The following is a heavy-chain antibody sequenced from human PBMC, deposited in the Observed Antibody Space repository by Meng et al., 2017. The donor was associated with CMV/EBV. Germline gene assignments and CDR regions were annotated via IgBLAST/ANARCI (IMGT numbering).Heavy chain of an antibody. J-gene: IGHJ4*02. V-gene: IGHV3-30*02. Sequence: GESLKISCAASGFTFSSYGMHWVRQAPGKGLEWVAFIRYDGSNKYYADSVKGRFTISRDNSKNTLYLQMNSLRAEDTAVYYCAKDDLWYYWGQGTLVTVSS. CDR2: IRYDGSNK. CDR3: AKDDLWYY. D-gene: IGHD2-21*01. CDR1: GFTFSSYG.